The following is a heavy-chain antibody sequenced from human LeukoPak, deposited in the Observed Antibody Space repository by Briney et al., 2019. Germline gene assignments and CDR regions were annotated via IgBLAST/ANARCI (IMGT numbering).Heavy chain of an antibody. CDR1: GFTFSSYA. CDR2: ISSNGGST. CDR3: ARGGRGLGITMVRGDENFDY. V-gene: IGHV3-64*01. D-gene: IGHD3-10*01. J-gene: IGHJ4*02. Sequence: PGGSLRLSCAAPGFTFSSYAMHWVRQAPGKGLEYVSAISSNGGSTYYASSVKGRFTISRDNSKNTLYLQMGSLRAEDMAVYYCARGGRGLGITMVRGDENFDYWGQGTLVIVSS.